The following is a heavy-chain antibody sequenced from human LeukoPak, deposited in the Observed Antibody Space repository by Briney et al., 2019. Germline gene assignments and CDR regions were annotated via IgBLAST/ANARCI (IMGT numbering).Heavy chain of an antibody. J-gene: IGHJ4*02. D-gene: IGHD1-1*01. CDR1: GFTVSSNY. CDR3: ARPNWRKFDY. V-gene: IGHV4-34*01. CDR2: INHSGST. Sequence: GSLRLSCAASGFTVSSNYMSWVRQPPGKGLEWIGEINHSGSTNYNPSLKSRVTISVDTSKNQFSLKLSSVTAADTAVYYCARPNWRKFDYWGQGTLVTVSS.